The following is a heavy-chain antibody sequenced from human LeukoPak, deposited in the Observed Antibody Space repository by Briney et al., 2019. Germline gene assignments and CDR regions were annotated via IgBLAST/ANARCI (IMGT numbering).Heavy chain of an antibody. Sequence: PGGSLRLSCAASGFTFSSYSMNWVRQAPGKGLEWVSSISSSSSYIYYADSVKGRFTISRDNAKNSLYLQMNSLRVEDTAVYYCARGANYDFWSGYYTQNNWFDPWGQGTLVTVSS. CDR3: ARGANYDFWSGYYTQNNWFDP. V-gene: IGHV3-21*01. CDR2: ISSSSSYI. CDR1: GFTFSSYS. J-gene: IGHJ5*02. D-gene: IGHD3-3*01.